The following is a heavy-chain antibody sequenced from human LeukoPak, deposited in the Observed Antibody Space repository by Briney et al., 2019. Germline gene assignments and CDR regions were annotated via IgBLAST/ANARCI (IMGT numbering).Heavy chain of an antibody. CDR1: GFIFRSFS. V-gene: IGHV3-21*06. CDR3: ATSVTADSYAAFDI. Sequence: GGSLRLACAASGFIFRSFSITCGRQAPGKLLGWVAAISSTSNHRYHADSVKGRFTISRDNDKNSLFLQMTSLKAEDTALYSCATSVTADSYAAFDIWGQGTMVTVSS. D-gene: IGHD6-13*01. CDR2: ISSTSNHR. J-gene: IGHJ3*02.